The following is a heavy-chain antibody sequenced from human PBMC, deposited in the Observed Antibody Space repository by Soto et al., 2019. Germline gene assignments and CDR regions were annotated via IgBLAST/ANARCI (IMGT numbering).Heavy chain of an antibody. CDR3: ARDAVPAAMIYYYYMDV. V-gene: IGHV3-21*01. CDR1: GFTFSSYS. CDR2: ISSSSSYI. D-gene: IGHD2-2*01. J-gene: IGHJ6*03. Sequence: GGSLRLSCAASGFTFSSYSMNWVRQAPGKGLEWVSSISSSSSYIYYADSVKGRFTISRDNAKNSLYLQMNSLRAEDTAVYYCARDAVPAAMIYYYYMDVWGKGTTVTVSS.